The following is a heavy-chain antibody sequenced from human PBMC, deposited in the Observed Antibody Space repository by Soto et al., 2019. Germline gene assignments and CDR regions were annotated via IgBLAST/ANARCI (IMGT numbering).Heavy chain of an antibody. V-gene: IGHV3-23*01. CDR2: ISGSGGST. Sequence: GGSLRLSCAASGFTFSSYAMSWVRQAPGKGLEWVSAISGSGGSTYYADSVKGRFTISRDNSKNTLYLQMNSLRAEDTAVYYCAKSLTIFGVVYYGMDVWGQGTTVTVS. D-gene: IGHD3-3*01. CDR1: GFTFSSYA. CDR3: AKSLTIFGVVYYGMDV. J-gene: IGHJ6*02.